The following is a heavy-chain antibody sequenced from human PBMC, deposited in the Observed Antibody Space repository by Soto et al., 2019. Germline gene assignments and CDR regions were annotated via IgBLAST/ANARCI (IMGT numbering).Heavy chain of an antibody. CDR2: INHSGST. J-gene: IGHJ4*02. CDR1: GGSFSGYY. D-gene: IGHD2-15*01. CDR3: ARALIRSHRSHADY. V-gene: IGHV4-34*01. Sequence: PSESLSLTCAVYGGSFSGYYWSWIRQPPGKGLEWIGEINHSGSTNYNPSLKSRVTISVDTSKNQFSLKLSSVTAADTAVYYCARALIRSHRSHADYWGQRTQVTGSS.